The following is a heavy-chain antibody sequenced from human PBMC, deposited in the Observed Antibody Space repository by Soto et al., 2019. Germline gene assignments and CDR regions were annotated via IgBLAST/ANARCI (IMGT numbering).Heavy chain of an antibody. CDR3: GRGRSGQIVVFY. CDR1: GYTFTGHY. CDR2: IGPESGAT. D-gene: IGHD5-12*01. Sequence: ASVKVFCKASGYTFTGHYIHWVRQAPEQGPEWMGEIGPESGATRYAQKFQGRVTMTSDMSITTVYMELNNLSPDDTAVYYCGRGRSGQIVVFYWGQGTPVTVSS. V-gene: IGHV1-2*02. J-gene: IGHJ4*01.